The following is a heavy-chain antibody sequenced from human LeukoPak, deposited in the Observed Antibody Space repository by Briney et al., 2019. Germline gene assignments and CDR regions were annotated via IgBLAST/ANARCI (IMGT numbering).Heavy chain of an antibody. J-gene: IGHJ4*02. Sequence: ASVKVSCTASGYTFTGYYMHWVRQAPGQGLEWMGWINPNSGGTNSAQTFQGRVTMTRETFISTAYMELSRLRSDDTAVYYCARDAPGVPAAPFDDWGQGTLVTISS. D-gene: IGHD2-2*01. CDR2: INPNSGGT. CDR1: GYTFTGYY. CDR3: ARDAPGVPAAPFDD. V-gene: IGHV1-2*02.